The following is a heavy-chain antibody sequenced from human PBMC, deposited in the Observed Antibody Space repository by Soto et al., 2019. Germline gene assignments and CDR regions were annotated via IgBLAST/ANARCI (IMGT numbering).Heavy chain of an antibody. CDR1: GDSISSSSLY. D-gene: IGHD1-26*01. Sequence: SETLSLTCTVSGDSISSSSLYWGWIRQPPGKGLEWIGSIYNSGKTYYSPSLESRVTISVDTSKNQFSLKLSSVTAADTAVYYCARHGSNSGSYSEYFQYWGQGTLVTVSS. J-gene: IGHJ1*01. CDR3: ARHGSNSGSYSEYFQY. CDR2: IYNSGKT. V-gene: IGHV4-39*01.